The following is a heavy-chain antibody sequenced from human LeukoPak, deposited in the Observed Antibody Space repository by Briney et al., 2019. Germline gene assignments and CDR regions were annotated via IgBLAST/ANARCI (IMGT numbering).Heavy chain of an antibody. J-gene: IGHJ4*02. D-gene: IGHD2-15*01. Sequence: SETLSLTCAVSGGSISSSNWWSWVRQPPGKGLEWIGRIYTSGSTNYNPSLKSRVTISVDTSKNQFSLKLSSVTAADTAVYYCAREYCSGGSCYSGSSGYFDYWGQGTLVTVSS. CDR3: AREYCSGGSCYSGSSGYFDY. CDR2: IYTSGST. CDR1: GGSISSSNW. V-gene: IGHV4-4*02.